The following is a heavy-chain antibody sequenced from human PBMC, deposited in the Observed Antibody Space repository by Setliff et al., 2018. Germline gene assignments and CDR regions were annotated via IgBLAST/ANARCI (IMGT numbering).Heavy chain of an antibody. CDR1: GFTFSDYY. V-gene: IGHV3-11*04. CDR2: ITSSGSI. CDR3: ARGGSPYYFDF. Sequence: PGGSLRLSCAASGFTFSDYYMSWIRQVPGKGLEWVSYITSSGSIFYADSVKGRFTITRDNAKNSLYLQMNSLRAEDTAVYYCARGGSPYYFDFWGQGTLVTVSS. J-gene: IGHJ4*02.